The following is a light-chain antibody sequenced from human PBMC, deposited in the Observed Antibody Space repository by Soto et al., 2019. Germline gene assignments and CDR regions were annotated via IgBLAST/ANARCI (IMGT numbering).Light chain of an antibody. CDR1: SSNIGTNT. CDR2: NNN. CDR3: AAWDDSLNGPL. J-gene: IGLJ2*01. Sequence: QSVLTQPHSASGTPGQRVTISCSGSSSNIGTNTVNWYQQLPGTAPKLLIYNNNHRPSGVLDRFSGSKAGTSASLAISGLKSEDEADYYCAAWDDSLNGPLFGGGTKPTVL. V-gene: IGLV1-44*01.